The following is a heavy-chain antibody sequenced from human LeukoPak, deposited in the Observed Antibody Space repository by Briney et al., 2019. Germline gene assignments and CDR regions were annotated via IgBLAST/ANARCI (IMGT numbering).Heavy chain of an antibody. J-gene: IGHJ4*02. Sequence: ASVKLSCKASGYTFTGYYMHWVRQAPGQGLEWMGWINPNSGGTNYAQKFQGRVTMTRDTSISTAYMELSRLRSDDTAVYYCARVGFFDSSGYYGYWGQGTLVTVPS. CDR3: ARVGFFDSSGYYGY. D-gene: IGHD3-22*01. V-gene: IGHV1-2*02. CDR1: GYTFTGYY. CDR2: INPNSGGT.